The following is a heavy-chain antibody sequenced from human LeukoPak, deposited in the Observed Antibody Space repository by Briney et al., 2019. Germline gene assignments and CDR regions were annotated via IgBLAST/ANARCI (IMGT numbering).Heavy chain of an antibody. Sequence: SETLSLTCTVSGGSISSSSYYWGWIRQPPGKGLEWIGSIYYSGSTYYNPSLKSRVTISVDTSKNQFSLKLSSVTAADTAVYYCASFSLWFGELFAYYFDYWGQGTLVTVSS. CDR2: IYYSGST. J-gene: IGHJ4*02. CDR1: GGSISSSSYY. D-gene: IGHD3-10*01. CDR3: ASFSLWFGELFAYYFDY. V-gene: IGHV4-39*01.